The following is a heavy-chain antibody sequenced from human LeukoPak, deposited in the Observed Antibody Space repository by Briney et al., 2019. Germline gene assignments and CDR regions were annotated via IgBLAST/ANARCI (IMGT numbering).Heavy chain of an antibody. V-gene: IGHV3-23*01. CDR2: ISAGGGYT. J-gene: IGHJ4*02. D-gene: IGHD1-26*01. CDR1: GSTFRTYA. CDR3: AFGVRKWLGGSYYFVY. Sequence: GSLRLSCAVSGSTFRTYAMSWVRQPPGKGLEWVSYISAGGGYTYYADSVKGRFTNSRDNSKNTLYLQMNSLRAEDTAVYYCAFGVRKWLGGSYYFVYWGQGTLVTVSS.